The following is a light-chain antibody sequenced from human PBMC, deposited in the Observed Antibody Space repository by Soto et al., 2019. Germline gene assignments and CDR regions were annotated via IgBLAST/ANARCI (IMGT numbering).Light chain of an antibody. V-gene: IGKV1-5*01. J-gene: IGKJ3*01. CDR3: QQYDTFSRFT. CDR2: DAS. CDR1: QNINDW. Sequence: DLQMTQSPSTLSASVGDRVTITCRASQNINDWLAWYQQKPGKAPNLLIYDASTLESGVPSRFSGSGSGTEFTLTISSLQPAAFATYYCQQYDTFSRFTFGPGTKVDLK.